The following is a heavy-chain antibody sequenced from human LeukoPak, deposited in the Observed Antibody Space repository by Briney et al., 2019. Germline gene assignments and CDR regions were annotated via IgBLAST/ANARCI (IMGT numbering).Heavy chain of an antibody. CDR3: ARGARGIQLWLAY. CDR2: INPNSGCT. J-gene: IGHJ4*02. CDR1: GYTFTGYY. D-gene: IGHD5-18*01. V-gene: IGHV1-2*02. Sequence: ASVKVSCKASGYTFTGYYMHWVRQAPGQGLEWMGWINPNSGCTNYAQKFQGRVTMTRDTSISTAYMELSRLRSDDTAVYYCARGARGIQLWLAYWGQGTLVTVSS.